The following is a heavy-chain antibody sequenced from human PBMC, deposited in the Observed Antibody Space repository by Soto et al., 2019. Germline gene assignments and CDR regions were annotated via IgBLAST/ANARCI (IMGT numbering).Heavy chain of an antibody. V-gene: IGHV3-72*01. CDR3: ARDSNAVAGLDS. Sequence: PGGSLRLSCAVSGFTLSDHYMDWVRQAPGKGLEWVGRSRSKVISYTTEYAASVKGRFGVSRDNSKNLLYLQMNSLKIEDTAVYYCARDSNAVAGLDSWGQGTLVTVSS. CDR1: GFTLSDHY. J-gene: IGHJ4*02. D-gene: IGHD6-19*01. CDR2: SRSKVISYTT.